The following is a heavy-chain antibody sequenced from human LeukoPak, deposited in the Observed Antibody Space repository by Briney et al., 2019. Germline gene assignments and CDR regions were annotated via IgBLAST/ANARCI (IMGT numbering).Heavy chain of an antibody. CDR3: TKDLITMIILGVCLDY. V-gene: IGHV3-23*01. CDR1: GFPYTSHP. Sequence: GEPLRLPCGASGFPYTSHPINWVRKAPGKAPDWVSGISGSGGSTSYADSVKGRFTISRDNSKYTLYLQMNSLRADDTAVYYCTKDLITMIILGVCLDYWAQEPLVTVSS. CDR2: ISGSGGST. J-gene: IGHJ4*02. D-gene: IGHD3-22*01.